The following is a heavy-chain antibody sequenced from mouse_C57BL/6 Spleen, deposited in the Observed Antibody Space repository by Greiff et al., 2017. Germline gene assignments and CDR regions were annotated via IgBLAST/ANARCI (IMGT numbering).Heavy chain of an antibody. CDR1: GYAFSSYW. V-gene: IGHV1-80*01. Sequence: VQLQQSGAELVKPGASVKISCKASGYAFSSYWMNWVKQRPGKGLEWIGQIYPGDGDTNYNGKFKGKATLTADKSSSTAYMQLSSLTSEDSAVYFCARSDYYGSLHYFDDWGQGTTLTVSS. CDR3: ARSDYYGSLHYFDD. CDR2: IYPGDGDT. J-gene: IGHJ2*01. D-gene: IGHD1-1*01.